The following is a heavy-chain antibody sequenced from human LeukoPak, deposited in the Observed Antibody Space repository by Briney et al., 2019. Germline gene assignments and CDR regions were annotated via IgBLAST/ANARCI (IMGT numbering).Heavy chain of an antibody. J-gene: IGHJ4*02. CDR3: ASRLGVVVPAAPPAPMGY. V-gene: IGHV3-21*01. CDR2: ISSSSSYI. D-gene: IGHD2-2*01. CDR1: GFTFSSYE. Sequence: GGSLRLSCAASGFTFSSYEMNWVRQAPGKGLEWVSSISSSSSYIYYADSVKGRFTISRDNAKNSLYLQMNSLRAEDTAVYYCASRLGVVVPAAPPAPMGYWGQGTLVTVSS.